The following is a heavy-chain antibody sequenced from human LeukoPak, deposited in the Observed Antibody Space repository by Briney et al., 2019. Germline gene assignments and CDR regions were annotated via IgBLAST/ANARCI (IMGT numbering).Heavy chain of an antibody. D-gene: IGHD4-23*01. Sequence: SETLSLTCAVYGGSFSGYYWSWIRQPPGKGLEWIGEINHSGSTNYNPSLKSRVTISVDTSKNQFSLKLSSVTAADTAVYYCASEGGNSGSDPWGQGTLVTVSS. V-gene: IGHV4-34*01. J-gene: IGHJ5*02. CDR2: INHSGST. CDR3: ASEGGNSGSDP. CDR1: GGSFSGYY.